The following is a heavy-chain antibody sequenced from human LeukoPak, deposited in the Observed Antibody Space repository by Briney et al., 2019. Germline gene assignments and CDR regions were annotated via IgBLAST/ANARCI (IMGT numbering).Heavy chain of an antibody. D-gene: IGHD6-6*01. Sequence: PSETLSLTCTISGGFISSYYWSWIRQPPGKGLEWIGYIYYSGTTTYNPSLKSRITMSVDTSKNQFSLRLSCVTAADAAVYYCARRGAARRYDGLDVWGQGTTVTVSS. V-gene: IGHV4-59*08. CDR3: ARRGAARRYDGLDV. J-gene: IGHJ6*02. CDR2: IYYSGTT. CDR1: GGFISSYY.